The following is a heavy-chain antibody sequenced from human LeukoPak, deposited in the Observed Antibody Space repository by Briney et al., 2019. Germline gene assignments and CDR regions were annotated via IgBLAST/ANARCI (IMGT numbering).Heavy chain of an antibody. V-gene: IGHV3-74*01. J-gene: IGHJ4*02. D-gene: IGHD2-8*02. Sequence: GSLRLSCAASRFIFSSYWMHWVRQAPGKGLVWVSRIRGDGSSTTYADSVKGRFTISRDNAKNTLYLQMNSLRAEDTAVYFCVRDQLYCTGGTCYFEYWGQGTLVTVSS. CDR2: IRGDGSST. CDR3: VRDQLYCTGGTCYFEY. CDR1: RFIFSSYW.